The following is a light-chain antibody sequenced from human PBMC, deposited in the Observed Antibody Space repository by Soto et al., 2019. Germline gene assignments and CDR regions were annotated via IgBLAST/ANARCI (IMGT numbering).Light chain of an antibody. J-gene: IGKJ1*01. Sequence: DIQMTQSPSSLSASVGDRVTITCRASQGIGNALGWFQQKPGKAPKGLIYAASSLQSGVPSRFSGSGSGTEFTLTIRSLQPEDVATYYCLQHNSNPRTFGLGTKVEIK. V-gene: IGKV1-17*01. CDR3: LQHNSNPRT. CDR1: QGIGNA. CDR2: AAS.